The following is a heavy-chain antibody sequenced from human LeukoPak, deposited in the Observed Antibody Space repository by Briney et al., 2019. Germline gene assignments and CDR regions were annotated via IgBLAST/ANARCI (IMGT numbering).Heavy chain of an antibody. CDR3: AREGHSSGWFHFDY. CDR2: IKQDGIEK. Sequence: GGSLRLSCAASGFTFSSYWMTWVRQAPGKGLERVANIKQDGIEKYYVDSVKGRFTISRDNAKNSLYLQMNSLRAEDTAVYYCAREGHSSGWFHFDYWGQGTLVTVSS. V-gene: IGHV3-7*01. D-gene: IGHD6-19*01. CDR1: GFTFSSYW. J-gene: IGHJ4*02.